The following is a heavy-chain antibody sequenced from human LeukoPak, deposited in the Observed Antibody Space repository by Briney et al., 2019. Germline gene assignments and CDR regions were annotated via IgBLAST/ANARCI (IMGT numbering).Heavy chain of an antibody. J-gene: IGHJ3*02. D-gene: IGHD3-9*01. Sequence: PGGSLRLSCAASGFTFSSYTMNWVRQAPGKGLEWVSSITCRRSYIYYADSVKGRFTISRDNAKNSLYLQMNSLRAEDTAVYYCARDTYDILTGYYKWAFDIWGQGTMVTVSA. CDR1: GFTFSSYT. CDR2: ITCRRSYI. V-gene: IGHV3-21*06. CDR3: ARDTYDILTGYYKWAFDI.